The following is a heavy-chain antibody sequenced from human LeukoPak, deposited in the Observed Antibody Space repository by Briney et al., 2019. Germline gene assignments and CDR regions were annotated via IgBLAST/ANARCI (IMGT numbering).Heavy chain of an antibody. CDR1: GDSVSSNNAA. J-gene: IGHJ4*02. Sequence: SQTLSLTCVISGDSVSSNNAAWHWIRQSPSRGLEWLGRTYYRSKWYNDYAVSVKSRITINPDTSKNQFYLQLNSVTPEDTAVYYCATVEWGGSYYFDYWGQGTLVTVSS. CDR3: ATVEWGGSYYFDY. CDR2: TYYRSKWYN. V-gene: IGHV6-1*01. D-gene: IGHD1-26*01.